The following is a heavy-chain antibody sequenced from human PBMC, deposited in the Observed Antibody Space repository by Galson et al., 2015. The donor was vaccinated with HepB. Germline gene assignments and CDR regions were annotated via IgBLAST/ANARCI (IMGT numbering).Heavy chain of an antibody. CDR1: GFTFSSYG. V-gene: IGHV3-33*01. Sequence: SLRLSCAASGFTFSSYGMHWVRQAPGKGLEWVAVIWYDGSNKYYADSVKGRFTISRDNSKNTLYLQMNSLRAEDTAVYYCAREEAGYYGSGSYLDYWGQGTLVTVSS. D-gene: IGHD3-10*01. CDR3: AREEAGYYGSGSYLDY. J-gene: IGHJ4*02. CDR2: IWYDGSNK.